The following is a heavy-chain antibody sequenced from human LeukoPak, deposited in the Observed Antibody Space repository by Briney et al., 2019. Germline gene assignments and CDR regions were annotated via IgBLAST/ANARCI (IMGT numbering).Heavy chain of an antibody. CDR2: ISHRGST. V-gene: IGHV4-38-2*02. CDR3: ARLTLERRNYYYYMDV. D-gene: IGHD1-1*01. J-gene: IGHJ6*03. Sequence: PSETLSLTCTVSGYSISNGYYWGWIRQPPGKGLEWVGSISHRGSTYYNPSLKSRVTISVDTSKNQFSLKLSSVTAADTAVYYCARLTLERRNYYYYMDVWGKGTTVTISS. CDR1: GYSISNGYY.